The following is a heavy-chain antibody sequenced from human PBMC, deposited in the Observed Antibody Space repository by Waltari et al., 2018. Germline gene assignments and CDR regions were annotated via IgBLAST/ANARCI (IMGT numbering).Heavy chain of an antibody. Sequence: QVQVVDSGGGVVQPGTSMRVSCAAAGFRVGEYGMHWVRQDPGKGLKRVAVIRYDGSNTYYADSVKCRFTISRDNSENTVDLQRNGLRAEDTAVYFCGRDARLLNWNYELDVWGQGTTVTVSS. J-gene: IGHJ6*02. CDR3: GRDARLLNWNYELDV. D-gene: IGHD1-7*01. V-gene: IGHV3-33*01. CDR2: IRYDGSNT. CDR1: GFRVGEYG.